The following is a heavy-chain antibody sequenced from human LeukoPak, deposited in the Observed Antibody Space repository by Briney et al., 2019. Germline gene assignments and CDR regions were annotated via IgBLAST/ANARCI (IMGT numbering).Heavy chain of an antibody. Sequence: ASVKVSCKXSGYTFTDFGFIWVRQAPGQGLEGMGWVSTYNGDTDYAKKFQDRVTMTTESSTQTTFMELRNLRSDDTAVYYCARAESMALYFLYWGQGTLVSVSS. D-gene: IGHD1-14*01. V-gene: IGHV1-18*01. J-gene: IGHJ1*01. CDR1: GYTFTDFG. CDR2: VSTYNGDT. CDR3: ARAESMALYFLY.